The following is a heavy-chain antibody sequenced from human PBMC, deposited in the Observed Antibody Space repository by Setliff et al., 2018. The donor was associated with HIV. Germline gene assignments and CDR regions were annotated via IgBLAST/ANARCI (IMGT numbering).Heavy chain of an antibody. CDR2: IRHTGGT. J-gene: IGHJ2*01. V-gene: IGHV4-39*07. CDR1: GGSIISYPNY. D-gene: IGHD1-26*01. CDR3: ARDFRIGWAVQDYWHFDL. Sequence: PSETLSLTCTVPGGSIISYPNYWGWIRQPPGKGLEWLAGIRHTGGTYYYPWDTYYNPSLKSRVAMSVDTSKNQFSLKLTSVTAADTAVYYCARDFRIGWAVQDYWHFDLWGRGTLVTVSS.